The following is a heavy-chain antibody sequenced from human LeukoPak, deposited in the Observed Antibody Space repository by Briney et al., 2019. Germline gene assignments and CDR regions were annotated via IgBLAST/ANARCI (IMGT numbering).Heavy chain of an antibody. J-gene: IGHJ4*02. CDR2: IYYSGST. Sequence: SETLSLTCTVSGGSISSYYWSWIRQPPGKGLEWIGYIYYSGSTNYNPSLKSRVTISVDTSKNQFSLKLSSVTAADTAVYYCAKYPSAGHFDYWGQGTLVTVSS. V-gene: IGHV4-59*08. CDR1: GGSISSYY. D-gene: IGHD2-2*02. CDR3: AKYPSAGHFDY.